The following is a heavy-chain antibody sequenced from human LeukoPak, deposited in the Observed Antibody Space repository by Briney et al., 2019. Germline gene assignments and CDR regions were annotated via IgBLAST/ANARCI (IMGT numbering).Heavy chain of an antibody. Sequence: GGSLRLSCAASGFTFSSYAMSWVRQAPGKGLEWVSAISGSGGSTYYADSVKGRFTISRDNSKNTLYLQMNSLRAEDTAVYYCASLYSSSWYFGRDEDYYFDYWGQGTLVTVSS. D-gene: IGHD6-13*01. CDR1: GFTFSSYA. J-gene: IGHJ4*02. CDR2: ISGSGGST. V-gene: IGHV3-23*01. CDR3: ASLYSSSWYFGRDEDYYFDY.